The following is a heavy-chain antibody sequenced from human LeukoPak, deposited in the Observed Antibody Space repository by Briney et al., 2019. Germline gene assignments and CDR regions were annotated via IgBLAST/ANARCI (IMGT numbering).Heavy chain of an antibody. CDR3: ARGAYSFGPDDY. CDR2: ISGSGSSI. J-gene: IGHJ4*02. V-gene: IGHV3-21*01. Sequence: GGSLRLSCAASGFTFSTYTMNWVRQAPGKGPEWVSAISGSGSSIYYADSVKGRFTISRDNVKNSLFLQMNSLRAEDTAVYYCARGAYSFGPDDYWGQGTLVTVSS. CDR1: GFTFSTYT. D-gene: IGHD3/OR15-3a*01.